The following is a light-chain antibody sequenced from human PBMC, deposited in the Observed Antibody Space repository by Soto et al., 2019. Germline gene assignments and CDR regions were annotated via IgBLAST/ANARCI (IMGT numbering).Light chain of an antibody. CDR1: QDIGTY. CDR2: AAS. CDR3: LQDFNYPRT. J-gene: IGKJ1*01. Sequence: AIRIPPSPSSFSASTGARVSITCRATQDIGTYLAWYQQIPGKAPKVLILAASNLQTGVPSRFSGSGSGTDFTLTISSLQPEDFATYYCLQDFNYPRTFCQGTKVDIK. V-gene: IGKV1-8*01.